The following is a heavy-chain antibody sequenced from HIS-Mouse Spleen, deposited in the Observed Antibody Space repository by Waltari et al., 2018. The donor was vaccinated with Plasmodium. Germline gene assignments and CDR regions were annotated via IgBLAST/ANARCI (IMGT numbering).Heavy chain of an antibody. J-gene: IGHJ4*02. CDR2: ISYDGSNK. V-gene: IGHV3-30*18. CDR1: GFTFSSYG. Sequence: RLSCAASGFTFSSYGMHWGRQAPGKGLEWVAVISYDGSNKYYADSVKGLFTIARDNSKHTLYLQMNSLRAEDTAVYYCAKDRRSSSWYVDYWGQGTLVTVSS. CDR3: AKDRRSSSWYVDY. D-gene: IGHD6-13*01.